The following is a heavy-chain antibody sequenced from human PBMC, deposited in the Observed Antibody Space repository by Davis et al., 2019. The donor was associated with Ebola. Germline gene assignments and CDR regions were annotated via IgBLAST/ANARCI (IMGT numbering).Heavy chain of an antibody. V-gene: IGHV4-34*01. J-gene: IGHJ4*02. D-gene: IGHD1-14*01. Sequence: MPSETLSLTCAVYGGSFRGYYWSWIRQPPGKGLEWIGEINHSGSTNYNPSLWGRVTISIDTSKNQFSLKLSSVTAADTAVYYCAREPGGLDYWGQGTLVTVSS. CDR2: INHSGST. CDR3: AREPGGLDY. CDR1: GGSFRGYY.